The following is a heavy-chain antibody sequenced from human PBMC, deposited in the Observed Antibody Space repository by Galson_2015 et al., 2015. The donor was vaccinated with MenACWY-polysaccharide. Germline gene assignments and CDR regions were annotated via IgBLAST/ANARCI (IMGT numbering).Heavy chain of an antibody. CDR2: ISWNSDII. CDR1: GFTFDDYA. Sequence: SLRLSCAASGFTFDDYAMHWGRQAPGKGLEWVSGISWNSDIIGYADSVKGRFTISRDSAKNSLYLQMNSLRPEDTALYYCAKGSSYSRSPVDHWGQGTLVTVST. J-gene: IGHJ4*02. D-gene: IGHD6-6*01. V-gene: IGHV3-9*01. CDR3: AKGSSYSRSPVDH.